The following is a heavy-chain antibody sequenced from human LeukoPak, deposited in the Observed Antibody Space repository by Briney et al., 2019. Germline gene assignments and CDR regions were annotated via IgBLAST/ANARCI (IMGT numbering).Heavy chain of an antibody. CDR2: IIPIFGIA. Sequence: SVKVSCKASGGTFSSYAISWVRQAPGQGLEWMGRIIPIFGIANYAQKFQGRVTVTADKSTSTAYMELSSLRSEDTAVYYCARDLAAVAEFQHWGQGTLVTVSS. D-gene: IGHD6-19*01. CDR1: GGTFSSYA. J-gene: IGHJ1*01. V-gene: IGHV1-69*04. CDR3: ARDLAAVAEFQH.